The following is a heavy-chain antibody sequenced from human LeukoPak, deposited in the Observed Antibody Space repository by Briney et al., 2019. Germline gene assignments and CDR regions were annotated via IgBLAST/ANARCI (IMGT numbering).Heavy chain of an antibody. CDR2: IKQGGSEK. CDR3: ARDSYSSSWSGLFDY. Sequence: PGGSLRLSCAASGFMFSSYWMNWVRQAPGKGLEWVANIKQGGSEKYYLDSVKGRFTISRDNSKNTLYLQMSSLRAEDTAVYYCARDSYSSSWSGLFDYWGQGTLVTVSS. V-gene: IGHV3-7*01. J-gene: IGHJ4*02. D-gene: IGHD6-13*01. CDR1: GFMFSSYW.